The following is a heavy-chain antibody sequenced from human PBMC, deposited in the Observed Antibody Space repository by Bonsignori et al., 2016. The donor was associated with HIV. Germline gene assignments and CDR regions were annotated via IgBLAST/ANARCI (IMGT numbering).Heavy chain of an antibody. J-gene: IGHJ3*02. CDR3: AREFVQWELLHAFDI. D-gene: IGHD1-26*01. Sequence: WIRQPPGKGLEWVAVISYDGSNKYYADSVKGRFTISRDNSKNTLYLQMNSLRAEDTAVYYCAREFVQWELLHAFDIWGQGTMVTVSS. CDR2: ISYDGSNK. V-gene: IGHV3-30-3*01.